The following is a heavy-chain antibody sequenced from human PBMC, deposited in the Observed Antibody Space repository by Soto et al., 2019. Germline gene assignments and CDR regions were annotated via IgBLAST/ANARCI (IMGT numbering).Heavy chain of an antibody. D-gene: IGHD3-10*02. CDR2: ISSSSSTI. CDR3: ASNAFVPGGDYYYGMDV. J-gene: IGHJ6*02. Sequence: GGSLRLSCAASGFTFSSYSMNWVRQAPGKGLEWVSYISSSSSTIYYADSVRGRFTISSDNAKNSLYLQMNSLGDEETAVYDCASNAFVPGGDYYYGMDVWGQGTTVTVSS. CDR1: GFTFSSYS. V-gene: IGHV3-48*02.